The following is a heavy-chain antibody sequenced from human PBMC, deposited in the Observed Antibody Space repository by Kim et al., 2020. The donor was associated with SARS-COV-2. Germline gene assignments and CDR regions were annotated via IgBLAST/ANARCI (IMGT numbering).Heavy chain of an antibody. CDR2: VDNTGRC. CDR1: GGSIGSYY. V-gene: IGHV4-59*01. D-gene: IGHD6-13*01. Sequence: SETLSLTCSVSGGSIGSYYWTWVRQPPGKGLEWIGHVDNTGRCKDNPSLKSRVTISVDASRNQFSLTLKSMTAADTAVYYCSTTSLYSTSWCFGYWGQGTVVPVS. CDR3: STTSLYSTSWCFGY. J-gene: IGHJ4*02.